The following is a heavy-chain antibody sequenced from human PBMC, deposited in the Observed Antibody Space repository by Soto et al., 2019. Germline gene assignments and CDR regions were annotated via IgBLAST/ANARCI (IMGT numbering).Heavy chain of an antibody. CDR1: GGSISSSSYY. CDR2: IYYSGST. D-gene: IGHD3-10*01. V-gene: IGHV4-39*07. J-gene: IGHJ5*02. CDR3: ARDLFTYGSSTMRWFDP. Sequence: PSETLSLTCTVSGGSISSSSYYWGWIRQPPGKGLEWIGSIYYSGSTYYNPSLKSRVTISVDTSKNQFSLQLRSVTPADTAVYYCARDLFTYGSSTMRWFDPWGQGTLVTVSS.